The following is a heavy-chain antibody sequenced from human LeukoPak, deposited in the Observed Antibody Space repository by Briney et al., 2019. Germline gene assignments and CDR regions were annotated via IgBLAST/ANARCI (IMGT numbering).Heavy chain of an antibody. V-gene: IGHV3-21*01. CDR3: VSLWFGELSSDY. D-gene: IGHD3-10*01. J-gene: IGHJ4*02. CDR1: GFTFSSYA. Sequence: GGSLRLSCAASGFTFSSYAMSWVRQAPGKGLEWVSSISSSSSYIYYADPVKGRFTISRDNAKNSLYLQMNSLRAEDTAVYYCVSLWFGELSSDYWGQGTLVTVSS. CDR2: ISSSSSYI.